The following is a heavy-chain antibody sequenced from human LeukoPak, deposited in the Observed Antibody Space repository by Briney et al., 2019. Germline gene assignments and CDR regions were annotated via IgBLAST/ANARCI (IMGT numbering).Heavy chain of an antibody. CDR1: GFTFSNNW. D-gene: IGHD2-2*01. J-gene: IGHJ3*01. CDR3: ARTEYCSPTSCKYASL. Sequence: GGSLRLSCAASGFTFSNNWMHWVRQVPGKGLVWVAQINSDGSSRNYADSVKGRFTISRDNAKSTLYLQMNSLRAEDTAVYYCARTEYCSPTSCKYASLWGRGTMVTVSS. V-gene: IGHV3-74*01. CDR2: INSDGSSR.